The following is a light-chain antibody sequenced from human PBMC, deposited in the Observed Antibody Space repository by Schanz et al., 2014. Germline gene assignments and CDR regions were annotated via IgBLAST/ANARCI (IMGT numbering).Light chain of an antibody. CDR1: QSVSSSH. J-gene: IGKJ1*01. V-gene: IGKV3-20*01. CDR2: GAS. Sequence: EIVLTQSPGTLSLSPGERATLSCRASQSVSSSHLAWYQQKPGQAPRLLIYGASSRDTGIPDRFSGSGSATDFTLTISRLATEDFAVYYCQQYGSSPWTFGQGTKVDIK. CDR3: QQYGSSPWT.